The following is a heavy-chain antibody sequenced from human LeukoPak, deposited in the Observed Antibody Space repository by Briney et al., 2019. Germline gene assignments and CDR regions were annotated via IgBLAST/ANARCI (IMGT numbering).Heavy chain of an antibody. V-gene: IGHV3-23*01. Sequence: GGXXXXSCAASGFTFRSYAMSWVSQARGKGGEGVSAISGSGGSKYYADSVKGGLTIYRDNYKKSLYVQMNRQRAEHTPVYYCAGSGYYYGYFDYWGQGTLVTVSS. CDR2: ISGSGGSK. CDR3: AGSGYYYGYFDY. J-gene: IGHJ4*02. CDR1: GFTFRSYA. D-gene: IGHD3-22*01.